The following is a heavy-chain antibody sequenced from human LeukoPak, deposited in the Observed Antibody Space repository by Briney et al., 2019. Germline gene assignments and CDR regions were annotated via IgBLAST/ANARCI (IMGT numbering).Heavy chain of an antibody. CDR2: INNSGST. J-gene: IGHJ4*02. CDR1: GFTFSDHY. CDR3: AKSRGYNYGSWDQYFDY. V-gene: IGHV4-34*08. D-gene: IGHD5-18*01. Sequence: GSLRLSCAASGFTFSDHYMDWIRQPPGKGLEWIGEINNSGSTNYNPSLKSRVTISVDTSKNQLSLKLSSVTAADTAVYYCAKSRGYNYGSWDQYFDYWGQGTLVTVSS.